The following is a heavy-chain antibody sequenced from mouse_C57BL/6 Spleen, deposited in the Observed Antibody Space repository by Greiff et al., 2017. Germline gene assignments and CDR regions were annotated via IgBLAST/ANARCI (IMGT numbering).Heavy chain of an antibody. J-gene: IGHJ3*01. CDR3: TKRSWFAY. V-gene: IGHV6-3*01. CDR1: GFTFSNYW. Sequence: EVKVEESGGGLVQPGGSMKLSCVASGFTFSNYWMNWVRQSPEKGLEWVAQIRFKSDNYATPYAESVKGRFTISRDDSKSSVYLQMNNLRAEDTGIYCCTKRSWFAYWGQGTLVTVSA. CDR2: IRFKSDNYAT.